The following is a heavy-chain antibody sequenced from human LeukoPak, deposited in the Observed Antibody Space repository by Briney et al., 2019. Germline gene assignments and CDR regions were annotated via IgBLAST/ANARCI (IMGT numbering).Heavy chain of an antibody. D-gene: IGHD3-22*01. Sequence: GGSLRLSCAASGFTFSSYWMHWVRQAPGKGLVWVSRINTDGSSTTYADSVKGRFTISRDNAKNTLHLQMNSLRAEDTAVYYCARVATYYDSSGYNSGYFDYWGQGTLVTVSS. CDR3: ARVATYYDSSGYNSGYFDY. CDR1: GFTFSSYW. J-gene: IGHJ4*02. V-gene: IGHV3-74*01. CDR2: INTDGSST.